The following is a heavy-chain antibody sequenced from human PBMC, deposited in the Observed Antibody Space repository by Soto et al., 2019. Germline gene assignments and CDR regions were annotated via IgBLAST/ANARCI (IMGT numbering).Heavy chain of an antibody. CDR3: ARDQGGDYVAWFDP. V-gene: IGHV3-48*02. J-gene: IGHJ5*02. CDR2: ISSSSSTI. D-gene: IGHD4-17*01. Sequence: EVQLVESGGGLVQPGGSLRLSCAASGFTFSSYSMNWVRQAPGKRLEWVSYISSSSSTIYYADSVKGRFTISRDNAKNSLYLQMNSLGDADTAVYYCARDQGGDYVAWFDPWGQGSLVTVSS. CDR1: GFTFSSYS.